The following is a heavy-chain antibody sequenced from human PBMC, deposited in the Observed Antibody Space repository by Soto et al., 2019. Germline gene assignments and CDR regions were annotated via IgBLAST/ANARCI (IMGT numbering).Heavy chain of an antibody. CDR3: AHDSHGGNTYFDL. D-gene: IGHD1-26*01. V-gene: IGHV4-30-4*01. J-gene: IGHJ4*02. Sequence: VQLQESGPGLVRPSETLSLTCTVSGASISSSNFYWSWIRQPPGKGLEWIGYIYFSGRTSYSPSLKSRLTISLNTSNNQFSLKLSSVTAAATAVYYCAHDSHGGNTYFDLWGQGALVTVSS. CDR1: GASISSSNFY. CDR2: IYFSGRT.